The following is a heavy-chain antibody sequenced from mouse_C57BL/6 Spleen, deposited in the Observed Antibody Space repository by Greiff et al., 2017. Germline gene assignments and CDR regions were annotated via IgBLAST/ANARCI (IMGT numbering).Heavy chain of an antibody. CDR1: GFSLTSYG. D-gene: IGHD2-5*01. CDR3: ATSYYSNYENSMDY. Sequence: QVQLQQSGPGLVQPSQSLSITCTVSGFSLTSYGVHWVRQSPGKGLEWLGVIWRGGSADYNAAFMSRLCITKDNSTSQVFFKMNSLQADDTAIYYCATSYYSNYENSMDYWGQGTSVTVSS. CDR2: IWRGGSA. V-gene: IGHV2-5*01. J-gene: IGHJ4*01.